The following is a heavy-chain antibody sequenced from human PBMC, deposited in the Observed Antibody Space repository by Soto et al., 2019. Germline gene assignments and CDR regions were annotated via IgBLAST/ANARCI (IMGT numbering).Heavy chain of an antibody. Sequence: GGSLRLSCAASGFTFSSYGMHWVRQAPGKGLEWVAVISYDGSNKYYADSVKGRFTISRDNSKNTLYLQMNSLRAEDTAVYYCANLLVVPALSSGSGAPVPYVGSPPLVDYWGQGTLVTVSS. J-gene: IGHJ4*02. CDR1: GFTFSSYG. CDR2: ISYDGSNK. D-gene: IGHD2-2*01. CDR3: ANLLVVPALSSGSGAPVPYVGSPPLVDY. V-gene: IGHV3-30*18.